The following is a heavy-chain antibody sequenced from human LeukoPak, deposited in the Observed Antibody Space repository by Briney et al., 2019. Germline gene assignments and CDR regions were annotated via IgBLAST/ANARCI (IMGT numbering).Heavy chain of an antibody. CDR2: INPNSGGA. J-gene: IGHJ5*02. V-gene: IGHV1-2*02. D-gene: IGHD3-10*01. CDR1: GYTFTGYY. Sequence: GASVKVSCKASGYTFTGYYMHWVRQAPGQGLEWMGWINPNSGGANYAQKFQGRVTMTRDTSISTAYMELSRLRSDDTAVYYCASMVDDAWYNWFDPWGQGTLVTVSS. CDR3: ASMVDDAWYNWFDP.